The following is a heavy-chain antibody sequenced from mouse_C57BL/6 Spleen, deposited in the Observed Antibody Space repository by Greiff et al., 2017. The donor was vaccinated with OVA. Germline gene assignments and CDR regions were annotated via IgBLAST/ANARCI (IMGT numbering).Heavy chain of an antibody. CDR2: IYPGDGDT. D-gene: IGHD1-1*01. J-gene: IGHJ3*01. V-gene: IGHV1-82*01. CDR3: AVFMFAY. Sequence: QVHVKQSGPELVKPGASVKISCKASGYAFSSSWMNWVKQRPGKGLEWIGRIYPGDGDTNSNGKFKGKATLTADKSSSTAYMQLSSLTSEDSAVYFCAVFMFAYWGQGTLVTVSA. CDR1: GYAFSSSW.